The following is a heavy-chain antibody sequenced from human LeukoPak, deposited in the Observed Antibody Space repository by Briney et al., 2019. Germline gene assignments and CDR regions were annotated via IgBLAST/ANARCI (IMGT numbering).Heavy chain of an antibody. V-gene: IGHV3-11*01. J-gene: IGHJ4*02. CDR3: ARDKYETSGCFDY. D-gene: IGHD3-22*01. CDR1: EFTLSDYY. Sequence: GGSLRLSCAASEFTLSDYYMSWIRQAPGKGLEWVSYISRSGTTIYYADSVKGRFTISRDNAKNSLYLQMNSLRADDTAVHFCARDKYETSGCFDYWGQGALVTVSS. CDR2: ISRSGTTI.